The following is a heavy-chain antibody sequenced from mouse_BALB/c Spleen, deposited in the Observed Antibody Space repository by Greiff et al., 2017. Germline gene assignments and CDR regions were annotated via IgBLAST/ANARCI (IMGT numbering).Heavy chain of an antibody. V-gene: IGHV1-7*01. J-gene: IGHJ4*01. CDR2: INPSTGYT. D-gene: IGHD2-1*01. CDR1: GYTFTSYW. Sequence: VQLQQSGAELAKPGASVKMSCKASGYTFTSYWMHWVKQRPGQGLEWIGYINPSTGYTEYNQKFKDKATLTADKSSSTAYMQLSSLTSEDSAVYYCARLDGNYPYAMDYWGQGTSVTVSS. CDR3: ARLDGNYPYAMDY.